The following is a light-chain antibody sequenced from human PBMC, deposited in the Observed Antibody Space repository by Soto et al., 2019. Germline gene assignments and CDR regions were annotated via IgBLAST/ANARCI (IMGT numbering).Light chain of an antibody. CDR3: SSYTTTTTHVV. J-gene: IGLJ2*01. Sequence: QSVLTQPASVSGSPGQSITISCTGTSSDIGGYNYVSWYQQHPGKAPKLMIYEVSDRPSGVSTRFSGAKSGNTASLTISGLQAEDEAYYYCSSYTTTTTHVVFGGGTKVTVL. V-gene: IGLV2-14*01. CDR1: SSDIGGYNY. CDR2: EVS.